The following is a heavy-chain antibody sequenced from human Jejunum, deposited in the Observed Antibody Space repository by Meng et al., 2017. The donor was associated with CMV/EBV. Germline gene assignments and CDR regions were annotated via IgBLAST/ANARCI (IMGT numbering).Heavy chain of an antibody. CDR1: GYTFTSSS. V-gene: IGHV7-4-1*01. D-gene: IGHD6-19*01. J-gene: IGHJ4*02. CDR3: ARGNGWRFDY. CDR2: ININTGNP. Sequence: QVQLVQSGSELKKPGDSVKVSCQAAGYTFTSSSMNWERHAPGQGLEWMGWININTGNPTYAQGFTGRFVFSLDTSVSTAYLQIDSLKADDTAVYYCARGNGWRFDYWGQGTLVTVSS.